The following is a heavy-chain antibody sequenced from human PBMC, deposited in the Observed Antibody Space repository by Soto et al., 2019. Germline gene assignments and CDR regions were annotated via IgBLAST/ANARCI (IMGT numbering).Heavy chain of an antibody. CDR2: ISSSGGTT. D-gene: IGHD1-26*01. CDR3: AKASGGSYPGSRVFDF. Sequence: GGSLRLSCATSGFNFNNYAMSWVRQAPGERLEWVSFISSSGGTTYYADSVKGRFTISRDNSRNTVFLQMNTLGAEDTAIYYCAKASGGSYPGSRVFDFWGQGTRVTVSS. J-gene: IGHJ4*02. V-gene: IGHV3-23*01. CDR1: GFNFNNYA.